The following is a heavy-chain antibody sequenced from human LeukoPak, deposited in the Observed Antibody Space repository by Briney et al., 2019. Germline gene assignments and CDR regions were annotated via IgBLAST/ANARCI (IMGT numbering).Heavy chain of an antibody. J-gene: IGHJ5*02. Sequence: SVKVSCKASGGIFSSYAISWVRQAPGQGLEWMGRIIPIFGTANYAQKFQGRVTITTDESTSTAYMELSSLRSEDTAVYYCARDPYGDYSFSNWFDPWGQGTLVTVSS. D-gene: IGHD4-17*01. V-gene: IGHV1-69*05. CDR3: ARDPYGDYSFSNWFDP. CDR1: GGIFSSYA. CDR2: IIPIFGTA.